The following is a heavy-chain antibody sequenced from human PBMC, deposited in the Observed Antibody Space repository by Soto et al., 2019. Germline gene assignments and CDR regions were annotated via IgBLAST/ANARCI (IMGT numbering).Heavy chain of an antibody. Sequence: QVQLVQSGAEVKKPGSSVKVSCKASGGVFRNYAINWVRQAPGQGLEWMGGIIPVFGTADYPQKSQGRVTITADESTTTAYMELPSLKTEDTAVYFCARDRWGSYSFDSWGQGTLVTVAS. D-gene: IGHD1-26*01. CDR1: GGVFRNYA. V-gene: IGHV1-69*01. CDR3: ARDRWGSYSFDS. J-gene: IGHJ5*01. CDR2: IIPVFGTA.